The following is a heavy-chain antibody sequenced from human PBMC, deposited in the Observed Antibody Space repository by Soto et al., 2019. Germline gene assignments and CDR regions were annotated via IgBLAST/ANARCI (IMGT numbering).Heavy chain of an antibody. V-gene: IGHV1-2*02. CDR1: GYTFTGYY. J-gene: IGHJ6*02. CDR3: ARTRSYDILTGYYYGMDV. D-gene: IGHD3-9*01. Sequence: ASVKVSCKASGYTFTGYYMHWVRQAPGQGLEWMGWINPNSGGTNYAQKFQGRVTMTRDTSISTAYMELSRLRSDDTAVYYCARTRSYDILTGYYYGMDVWGQGTTVTVSS. CDR2: INPNSGGT.